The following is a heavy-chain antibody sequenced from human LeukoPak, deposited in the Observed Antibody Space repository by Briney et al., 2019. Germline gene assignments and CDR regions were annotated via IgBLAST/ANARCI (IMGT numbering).Heavy chain of an antibody. J-gene: IGHJ4*02. CDR2: IIPIFGTA. V-gene: IGHV1-69*05. D-gene: IGHD1-26*01. CDR3: ARGGSGSHRVGFDFDY. CDR1: GGTFSSYA. Sequence: GASVXXXCKASGGTFSSYAXSWVRQXPGQGLEWMGGIIPIFGTANYAQKFQGRVTITTDESTSTAYMELSSLRSEDTAVYYCARGGSGSHRVGFDFDYWGQGTLVTVSS.